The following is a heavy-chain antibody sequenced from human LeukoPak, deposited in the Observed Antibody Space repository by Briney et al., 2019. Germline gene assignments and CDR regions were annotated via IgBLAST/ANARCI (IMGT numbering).Heavy chain of an antibody. D-gene: IGHD3-10*01. CDR2: ILSKTDGGTA. CDR3: TTQRAGAFAY. J-gene: IGHJ4*02. CDR1: GITFSNAW. Sequence: GGSLRLSCAASGITFSNAWMTWVRRAPGKGLEWVGRILSKTDGGTADYAAPVKGRFTISRDDSKDTMYLQMNSLKSEDTAAYYCTTQRAGAFAYWGQGTLVTVSS. V-gene: IGHV3-15*01.